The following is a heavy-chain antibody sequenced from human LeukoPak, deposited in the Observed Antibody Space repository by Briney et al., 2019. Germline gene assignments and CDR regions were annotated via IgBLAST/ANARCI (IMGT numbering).Heavy chain of an antibody. CDR1: GGSFSGYY. D-gene: IGHD6-6*01. CDR2: INHSGST. Sequence: SETLSLTCAVHGGSFSGYYWSWIRQPPGKGLEWIGEINHSGSTNFNPSLKSRVTISVDTSKNQFSLKLSSVTAADTAVYYCGRVRAGSSSPSVRDAFDIWGQGTMVTVSS. CDR3: GRVRAGSSSPSVRDAFDI. J-gene: IGHJ3*02. V-gene: IGHV4-34*01.